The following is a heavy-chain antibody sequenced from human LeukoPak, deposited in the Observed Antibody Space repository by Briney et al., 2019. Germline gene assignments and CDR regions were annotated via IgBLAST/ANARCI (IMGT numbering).Heavy chain of an antibody. CDR2: IRYDGSNK. Sequence: GGSLRLSCAASGFTFSSYGMHWVRQAPGKGLEWVAFIRYDGSNKYYADSVKGRFTISRDNSKNTLYLQMNSLRAEDTAVYYCAREGLGYCSSTSCHEAFDIWGQGTMVTVSS. D-gene: IGHD2-2*01. J-gene: IGHJ3*02. CDR1: GFTFSSYG. CDR3: AREGLGYCSSTSCHEAFDI. V-gene: IGHV3-30*02.